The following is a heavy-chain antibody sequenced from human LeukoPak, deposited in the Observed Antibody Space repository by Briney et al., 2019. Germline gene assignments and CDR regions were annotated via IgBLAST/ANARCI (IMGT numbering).Heavy chain of an antibody. CDR3: AKDKEYYYDSPIDY. J-gene: IGHJ4*02. CDR2: ISYDGSNK. V-gene: IGHV3-30*18. Sequence: GGSLRLSCAASGFTFSSYGMHWVRQAPGKGLEWVAVISYDGSNKYYADSVKGRFTISRDNSKNTLYLQMNSLRAEDTAVYYCAKDKEYYYDSPIDYWGQGTLVTVSS. D-gene: IGHD3-22*01. CDR1: GFTFSSYG.